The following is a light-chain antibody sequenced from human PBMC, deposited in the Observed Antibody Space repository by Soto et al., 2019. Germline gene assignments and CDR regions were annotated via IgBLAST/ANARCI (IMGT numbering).Light chain of an antibody. J-gene: IGKJ4*01. CDR2: AGS. CDR3: QKHKMWPLN. V-gene: IGKV3-15*01. CDR1: ESVTND. Sequence: EIVVTQSPVTLSLSPGDIATLSCRAIESVTNDLVWYQHKPGQAARLLIYAGSIRATGILARFSGSGSGTEFTLTISSLQSEDFATYYCQKHKMWPLNFGGGTKVDIK.